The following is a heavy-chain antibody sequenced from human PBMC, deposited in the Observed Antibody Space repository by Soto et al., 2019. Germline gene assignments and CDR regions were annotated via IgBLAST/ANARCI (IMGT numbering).Heavy chain of an antibody. CDR1: EFIFSTYW. Sequence: EVQLVESGGGLVQPGGSLRVSCEASEFIFSTYWMSWVRQAPGKGLEWVANIKEDGSEKYYVDSVKGRFTISRDNAKNSLYLQMNSLRAEDTAVYYCVRRTYGSSWSSFDYWGRGALVTVSS. J-gene: IGHJ4*02. V-gene: IGHV3-7*01. CDR2: IKEDGSEK. CDR3: VRRTYGSSWSSFDY. D-gene: IGHD6-13*01.